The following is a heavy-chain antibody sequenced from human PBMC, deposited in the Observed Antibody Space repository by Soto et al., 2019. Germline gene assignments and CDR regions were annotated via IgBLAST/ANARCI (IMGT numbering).Heavy chain of an antibody. J-gene: IGHJ4*02. Sequence: QVQLQESGPELVKSSQTLFLTCTVSNGSISTNGHYWTWIRQRPGKGLEWIAYIYYTGNSYYNPSLKSRLTISIDTSKNQFSLTLGSVTAADTAVYYCAREQWGFDSWGQGTLVTVSS. D-gene: IGHD6-19*01. V-gene: IGHV4-31*03. CDR1: NGSISTNGHY. CDR2: IYYTGNS. CDR3: AREQWGFDS.